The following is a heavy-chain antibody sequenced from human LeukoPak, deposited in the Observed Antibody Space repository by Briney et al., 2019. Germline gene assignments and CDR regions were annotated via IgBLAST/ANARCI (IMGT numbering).Heavy chain of an antibody. D-gene: IGHD7-27*01. CDR1: GGTFSSYA. CDR2: IIPILGIA. Sequence: GASVKASCKASGGTFSSYAISWVRQAPGQGLEWMGRIIPILGIANYAQKFQGRVTITADKSTSTAYMELRSLRSEDTAVYYCARDPSGNLGTYWGQGTLVTVSS. J-gene: IGHJ4*02. CDR3: ARDPSGNLGTY. V-gene: IGHV1-69*04.